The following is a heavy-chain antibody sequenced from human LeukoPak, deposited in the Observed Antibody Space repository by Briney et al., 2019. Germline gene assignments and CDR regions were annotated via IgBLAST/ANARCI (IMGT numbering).Heavy chain of an antibody. D-gene: IGHD2-2*01. J-gene: IGHJ6*03. CDR3: ARDKEGWSSKYYYYYMDV. CDR2: IIPIFGTA. V-gene: IGHV1-69*06. CDR1: GGTSISYA. Sequence: SVKVSCKASGGTSISYAISWVRQAPGQGLEWMGGIIPIFGTANYAQKFQGRVTITADKSTSTAYMELSSLRSEDTAVYYCARDKEGWSSKYYYYYMDVWGKGTTVTVSS.